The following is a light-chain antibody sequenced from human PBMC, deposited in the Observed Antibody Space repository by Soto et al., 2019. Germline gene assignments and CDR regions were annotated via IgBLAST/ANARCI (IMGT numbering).Light chain of an antibody. Sequence: QLVLTQSPSASDSLGASVKLTCTLSRGHSSYAIAWHQQQPEKGPRYLMKLNSDGSHSKRDGIPDRFSGSSSGAERYLTISSLQSEDEADYYCQTWGTGIHVVFGGGTKVTVL. CDR1: RGHSSYA. J-gene: IGLJ2*01. V-gene: IGLV4-69*01. CDR2: LNSDGSH. CDR3: QTWGTGIHVV.